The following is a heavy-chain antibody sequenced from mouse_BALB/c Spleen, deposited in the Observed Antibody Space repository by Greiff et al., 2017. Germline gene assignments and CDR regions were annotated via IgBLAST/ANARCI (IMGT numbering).Heavy chain of an antibody. Sequence: DVQLVESGGGLVKPGGSLKLSCAASGFTFSSYAMSWVRQTPEKRLEWVATISSGGSYTYYPDSVKGRFTISRDNAKNTLYLQMSSLRSEDTAMYYCARHLLYGTDYWGQGTTLTVSS. J-gene: IGHJ2*01. CDR3: ARHLLYGTDY. D-gene: IGHD1-1*01. V-gene: IGHV5-9-3*01. CDR2: ISSGGSYT. CDR1: GFTFSSYA.